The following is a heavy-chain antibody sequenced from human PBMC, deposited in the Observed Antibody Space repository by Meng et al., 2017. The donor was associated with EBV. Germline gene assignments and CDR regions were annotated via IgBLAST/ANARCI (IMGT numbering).Heavy chain of an antibody. CDR1: GGSVNNESYY. CDR3: ARGDYTNYPRWFDT. CDR2: IYYPGST. J-gene: IGHJ5*02. V-gene: IGHV4-61*01. Sequence: QVQLQESGPGLVKPSXXLSPTCXVPGGSVNNESYYWGWIRQPPGKGLEYIGYIYYPGSTNYNSSLKSRVTISLDKSKNQFSLKLTSLTAADTAIYYCARGDYTNYPRWFDTWGRGTLVTVSS. D-gene: IGHD4-11*01.